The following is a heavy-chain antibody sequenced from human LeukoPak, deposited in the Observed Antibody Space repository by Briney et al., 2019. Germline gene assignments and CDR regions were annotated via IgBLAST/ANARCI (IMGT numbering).Heavy chain of an antibody. J-gene: IGHJ4*02. D-gene: IGHD6-25*01. CDR2: IYYSGSN. CDR3: ARGAATYDY. CDR1: GGSISSYY. Sequence: SETLSLTCSVSGGSISSYYWIWIRQPPGKGLEGIGYIYYSGSNNYNPSLKSRVTISVDTSKNQCSLKLSSVTAADTAVYYCARGAATYDYWGQGTLVSVS. V-gene: IGHV4-59*01.